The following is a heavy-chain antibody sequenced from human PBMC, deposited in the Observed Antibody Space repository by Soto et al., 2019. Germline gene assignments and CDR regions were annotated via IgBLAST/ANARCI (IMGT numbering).Heavy chain of an antibody. CDR1: GDSVTTSTYK. Sequence: SETLSLTCTVSGDSVTTSTYKWIWIRQGPGKGQEWMGHIYYTGNTNYNPSLETRITMSVDTSKNQFFLKLTSVTAADTAVYFCATKWVAVDGLIQSWGQGTPVTVSS. CDR2: IYYTGNT. CDR3: ATKWVAVDGLIQS. D-gene: IGHD6-19*01. J-gene: IGHJ5*02. V-gene: IGHV4-61*01.